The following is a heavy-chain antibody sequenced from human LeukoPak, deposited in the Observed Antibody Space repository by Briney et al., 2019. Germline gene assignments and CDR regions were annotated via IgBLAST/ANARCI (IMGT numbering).Heavy chain of an antibody. CDR2: IRSKTNNYAT. V-gene: IGHV3-73*01. CDR3: TRRPTLDRGYYGMDV. D-gene: IGHD1-1*01. J-gene: IGHJ6*02. Sequence: GGSLRLSCAASGFTFSGSAMHWVRQASGKGLEWVGRIRSKTNNYATAYAAAVKGRFTISRDDSKNTAYLQMNSLKIEDTAVYYCTRRPTLDRGYYGMDVCGQGTTVIVSS. CDR1: GFTFSGSA.